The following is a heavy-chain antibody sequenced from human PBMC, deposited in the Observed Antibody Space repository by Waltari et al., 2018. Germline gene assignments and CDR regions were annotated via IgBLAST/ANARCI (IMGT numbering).Heavy chain of an antibody. CDR3: ARHAKMVRGVIMGFWLGKNWFDP. D-gene: IGHD3-10*01. CDR2: MNPNSGNT. Sequence: QVQLVQSGAEVKKPGASVKVSCKASGYTFTSYDINWVRQATGQGLEWMGWMNPNSGNTGYAQKFQGRVTMTRNTSISTAYMGLSSLRSEDTAVYYCARHAKMVRGVIMGFWLGKNWFDPWGQGTLVTVSS. CDR1: GYTFTSYD. J-gene: IGHJ5*02. V-gene: IGHV1-8*01.